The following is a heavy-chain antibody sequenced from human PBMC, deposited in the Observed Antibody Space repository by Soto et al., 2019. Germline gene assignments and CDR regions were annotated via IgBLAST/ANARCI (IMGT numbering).Heavy chain of an antibody. V-gene: IGHV4-34*01. CDR3: ARRYYGSGIHFDY. CDR1: GGSFSDYC. Sequence: SETLSLTCAVYGGSFSDYCWTWIRQPPGKGLEWIGEMNRSGSTNYNSSLKSRVTISVDTSQNQFSLNLSSVTAADTAVYYCARRYYGSGIHFDYWGQGTLVTVSS. CDR2: MNRSGST. D-gene: IGHD3-10*01. J-gene: IGHJ4*02.